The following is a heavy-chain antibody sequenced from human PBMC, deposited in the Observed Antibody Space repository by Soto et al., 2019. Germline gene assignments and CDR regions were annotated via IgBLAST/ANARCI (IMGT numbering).Heavy chain of an antibody. CDR3: ARDVDCSGGSCYVFEH. CDR1: GGTFSSYA. V-gene: IGHV1-69*13. Sequence: SVKVSCKASGGTFSSYAISWFRTPPGQGLEWMGGIIPIFGTANYAQKFQGRVTITADESTSTAYMELSSLRSEDTAVYYCARDVDCSGGSCYVFEHWGQGTLVTVSS. CDR2: IIPIFGTA. D-gene: IGHD2-15*01. J-gene: IGHJ1*01.